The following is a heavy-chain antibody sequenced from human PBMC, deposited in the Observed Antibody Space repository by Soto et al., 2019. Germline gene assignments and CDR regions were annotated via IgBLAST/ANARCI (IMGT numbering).Heavy chain of an antibody. V-gene: IGHV4-39*01. Sequence: SETLSLTCTVSGGSSSICSYYWGWIRQPPGKGLEWIGSIYYSGSTYYNPSLKSRVTISVDTSKNQFSLKLSSVTAADTAVYYCARFATMVRGAGGYYYGMDVWGQGTTVTVSS. J-gene: IGHJ6*02. CDR2: IYYSGST. D-gene: IGHD3-10*01. CDR3: ARFATMVRGAGGYYYGMDV. CDR1: GGSSSICSYY.